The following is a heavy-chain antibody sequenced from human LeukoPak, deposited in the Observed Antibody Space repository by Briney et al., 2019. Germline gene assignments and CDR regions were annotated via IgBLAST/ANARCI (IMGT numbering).Heavy chain of an antibody. V-gene: IGHV4-59*01. J-gene: IGHJ4*02. Sequence: SETLSLTCTVSGGSISSYYWSWIRQPPGKGLEWIGYIYYSGSTNYNPSLKSRVTISVDTSKNQFSLKLSSVAAADTAVYYCASHFQGPFDYWGQGTLVTVSS. CDR2: IYYSGST. CDR1: GGSISSYY. CDR3: ASHFQGPFDY. D-gene: IGHD2/OR15-2a*01.